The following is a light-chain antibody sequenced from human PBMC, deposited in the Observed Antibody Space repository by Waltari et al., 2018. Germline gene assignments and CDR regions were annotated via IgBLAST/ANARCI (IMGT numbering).Light chain of an antibody. J-gene: IGKJ4*01. CDR2: EAS. Sequence: DIRMTPSPSTLSASAGDRVIISCRASQSISKWLAWYQQKPGKAPKLLIYEASTLQSGVPSRFSGTGSGTDFTLTISSLQPDDFATYYYQQYNSYSLLTFGGGTKVEIK. CDR1: QSISKW. CDR3: QQYNSYSLLT. V-gene: IGKV1-5*03.